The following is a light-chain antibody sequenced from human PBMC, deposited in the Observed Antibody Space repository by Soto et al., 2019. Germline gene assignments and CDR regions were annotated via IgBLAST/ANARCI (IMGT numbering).Light chain of an antibody. V-gene: IGKV3-20*01. CDR1: QSVSSNY. Sequence: SVLTQSPGTLSLSPGERATLSCRASQSVSSNYLAWYQQKPGQAPRLLIYGASGRATGIPDRFSGSGSGTDFTLTISRLEPEDFAVYYCQQYGSSLWTFGQGTKVDIK. J-gene: IGKJ1*01. CDR2: GAS. CDR3: QQYGSSLWT.